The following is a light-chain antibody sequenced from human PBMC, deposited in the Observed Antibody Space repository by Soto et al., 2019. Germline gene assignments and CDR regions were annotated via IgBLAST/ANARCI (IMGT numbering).Light chain of an antibody. CDR3: QQYNDWPRT. CDR2: AAS. Sequence: DIVMTQSPATLSVSPGERATLSCRASQSVSSSYLAWYQQKPGKAPRLLIYAASTRATGIPARFSGSGSGTEFTLTISSLQSEDFAVYYCQQYNDWPRTFGQGTKVDIK. V-gene: IGKV3-15*01. CDR1: QSVSSSY. J-gene: IGKJ1*01.